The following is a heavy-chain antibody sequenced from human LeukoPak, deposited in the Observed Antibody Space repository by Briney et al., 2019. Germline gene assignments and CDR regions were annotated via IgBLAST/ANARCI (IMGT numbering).Heavy chain of an antibody. CDR3: ARAYGDYVLQYFDY. D-gene: IGHD4-17*01. V-gene: IGHV3-74*01. CDR1: GFTFSSHW. CDR2: ISGDGSRT. Sequence: GGSLRLSCAASGFTFSSHWMHWVRQAPGKGLVWVSRISGDGSRTTYADSVKGRFTISRDNAKNTLYLHMNNLRAEDTAVYYCARAYGDYVLQYFDYWGQGDLVTVSS. J-gene: IGHJ4*02.